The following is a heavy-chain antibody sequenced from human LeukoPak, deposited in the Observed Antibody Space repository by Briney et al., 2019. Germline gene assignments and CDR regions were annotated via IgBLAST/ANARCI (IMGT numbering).Heavy chain of an antibody. CDR2: IYPGDSDT. CDR3: ARLGGLGYCSSTSCYRRGDFDY. CDR1: GYSFTSYW. J-gene: IGHJ4*02. V-gene: IGHV5-51*01. D-gene: IGHD2-2*02. Sequence: GESLKIFCKGSGYSFTSYWIGWVRQMPGKGLGWMGIIYPGDSDTRYSPSFQGQVTISADKSISTAYLQWSGLKASDTAMYYCARLGGLGYCSSTSCYRRGDFDYWGQGTLVTVSS.